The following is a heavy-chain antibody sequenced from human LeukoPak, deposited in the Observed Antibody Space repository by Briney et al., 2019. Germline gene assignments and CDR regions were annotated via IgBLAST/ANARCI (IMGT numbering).Heavy chain of an antibody. Sequence: SETLSLTCTVSGGSISSGSYYWSWIRQPAGKGLEWIGRIYTSGSTNYNPSLKSRVTISVDTSKNQFSLKLSSVTAADTGVYYGARGSGSTIDYWGQGTLVTVSS. CDR3: ARGSGSTIDY. D-gene: IGHD3-10*01. J-gene: IGHJ4*02. CDR1: GGSISSGSYY. CDR2: IYTSGST. V-gene: IGHV4-61*02.